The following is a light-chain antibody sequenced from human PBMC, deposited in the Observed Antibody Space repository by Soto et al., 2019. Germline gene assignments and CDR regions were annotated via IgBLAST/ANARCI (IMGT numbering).Light chain of an antibody. V-gene: IGLV2-14*01. CDR2: EVS. CDR3: SSYSSSPTPTHV. J-gene: IGLJ1*01. Sequence: QSVLTQPAAVSGSPGQSIAGSCTGTSTDIGGYHHVYWYQQNPGKAPKLRVYEVSNRPSGVSSRFSCSKSGNTASLTISGLQAEDEADYYCSSYSSSPTPTHVFGSGTKVTVL. CDR1: STDIGGYHH.